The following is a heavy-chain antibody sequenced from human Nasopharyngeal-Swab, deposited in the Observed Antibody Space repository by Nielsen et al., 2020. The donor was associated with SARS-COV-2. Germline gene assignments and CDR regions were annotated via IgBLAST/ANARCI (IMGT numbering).Heavy chain of an antibody. D-gene: IGHD1-1*01. V-gene: IGHV3-30*18. CDR3: AKGGGTTGTVGLDI. J-gene: IGHJ3*02. Sequence: GGSLRLSCAASGFTFSSYGMHWVRQAPGKGLEWVAVISYDGSNKYYADSVKGRFTISRDNSKNTLYLQMNSLRAEDTAVYYCAKGGGTTGTVGLDIWGQGTMVTASS. CDR1: GFTFSSYG. CDR2: ISYDGSNK.